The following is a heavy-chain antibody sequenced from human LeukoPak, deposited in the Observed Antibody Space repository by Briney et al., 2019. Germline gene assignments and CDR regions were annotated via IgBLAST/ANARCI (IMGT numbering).Heavy chain of an antibody. V-gene: IGHV1-18*01. D-gene: IGHD6-13*01. CDR3: ARSEQLVLDY. Sequence: ASVKVSCKASGGTFSSYAISWVRQAPGQGLEWMGWISAYNGNTNYAQKLQGRVTMTTDTSTSTAYMELRSLRSDDTAVYYCARSEQLVLDYWGQGTLVTVSS. CDR1: GGTFSSYA. J-gene: IGHJ4*02. CDR2: ISAYNGNT.